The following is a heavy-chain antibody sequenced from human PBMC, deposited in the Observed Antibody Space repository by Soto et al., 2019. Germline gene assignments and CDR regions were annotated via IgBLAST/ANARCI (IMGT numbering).Heavy chain of an antibody. CDR3: ARDAAVAGIPSCFDP. CDR2: IYYSGST. D-gene: IGHD6-19*01. V-gene: IGHV4-31*03. Sequence: PSETLSLTCTVSGGSISSGGYYWSWISKNPGKGLEWIGYIYYSGSTYYNPSLKSRVTISVDTSKNQFSLKLSSVTAADTAVYYCARDAAVAGIPSCFDPWGQGTLVTVSS. J-gene: IGHJ5*02. CDR1: GGSISSGGYY.